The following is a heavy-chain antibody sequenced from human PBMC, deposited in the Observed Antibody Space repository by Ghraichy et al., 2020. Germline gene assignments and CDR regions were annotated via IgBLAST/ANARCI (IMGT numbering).Heavy chain of an antibody. V-gene: IGHV4-34*01. Sequence: SETLSLTCAVYGGSFSGYYWSWIRQPPGQGLEWIGEINHTGSTNYNPSLKSRVTISVDTSKNQFSLKLNSVTAADTAVYYCARGGGTRSYRPWGQGTLVTVSS. D-gene: IGHD3-16*02. CDR2: INHTGST. CDR3: ARGGGTRSYRP. CDR1: GGSFSGYY. J-gene: IGHJ4*02.